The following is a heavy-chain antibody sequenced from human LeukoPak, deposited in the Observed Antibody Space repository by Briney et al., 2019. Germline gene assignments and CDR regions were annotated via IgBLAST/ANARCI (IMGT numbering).Heavy chain of an antibody. CDR2: IRYDGSHK. Sequence: GGSLRLSCAASGITFSSYGMSWVRQAPGKGLEWVSFIRYDGSHKYYADSVKGRFTISRDNSKNTLYLQVSSLRPEDTAVYYCARDMYYYGSGSPYYYYYYMDVWGKGTTVTVSS. CDR1: GITFSSYG. J-gene: IGHJ6*03. D-gene: IGHD3-10*01. CDR3: ARDMYYYGSGSPYYYYYYMDV. V-gene: IGHV3-30*02.